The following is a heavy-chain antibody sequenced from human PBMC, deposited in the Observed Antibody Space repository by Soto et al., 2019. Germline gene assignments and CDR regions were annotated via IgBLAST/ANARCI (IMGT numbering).Heavy chain of an antibody. V-gene: IGHV1-3*01. CDR1: GYTFTSYA. J-gene: IGHJ4*02. CDR3: DRDRLGGYVNSGFSS. CDR2: INPNSGNR. Sequence: ASVKVSCKASGYTFTSYAMHWVRQAPGQRLEWMGWINPNSGNRNYAQKFEDRVTMTAVTSTSTVYMELRSLQSDDTAIYYYDRDRLGGYVNSGFSSGGQGTLVTVSP. D-gene: IGHD5-12*01.